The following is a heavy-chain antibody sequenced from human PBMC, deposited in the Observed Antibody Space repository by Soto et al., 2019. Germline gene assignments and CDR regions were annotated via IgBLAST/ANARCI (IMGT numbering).Heavy chain of an antibody. CDR2: INPNSGAT. CDR1: GYTFTGYY. Sequence: GASVKVSCQPSGYTFTGYYMHCVRQAPGQGLEWMGWINPNSGATNYAQKFQGRVTMTRDTSISTAYMELSRLGSDDTAVYYFARVLPLHIAVGNTPYLDYWGQGTLVTVSS. V-gene: IGHV1-2*02. CDR3: ARVLPLHIAVGNTPYLDY. D-gene: IGHD6-19*01. J-gene: IGHJ4*02.